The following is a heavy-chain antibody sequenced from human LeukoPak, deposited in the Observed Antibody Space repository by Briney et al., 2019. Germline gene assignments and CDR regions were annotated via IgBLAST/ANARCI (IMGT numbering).Heavy chain of an antibody. CDR3: ARVGSTGGYNFDY. V-gene: IGHV3-21*01. Sequence: GGSLRLSCAASGFTFSSYSMNWVRQAPGKGLEWVSSISSSSSYIYYADSVKGRFTISRDNAKNSLYLQMNSLRAEDTAVYYCARVGSTGGYNFDYWGQGTLVTVSS. CDR1: GFTFSSYS. J-gene: IGHJ4*02. D-gene: IGHD5-24*01. CDR2: ISSSSSYI.